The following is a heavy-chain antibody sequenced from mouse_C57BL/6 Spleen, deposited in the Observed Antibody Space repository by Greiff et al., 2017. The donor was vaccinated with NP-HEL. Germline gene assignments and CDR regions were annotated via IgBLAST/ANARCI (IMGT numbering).Heavy chain of an antibody. CDR1: GYSFTGYY. CDR2: INPSTGGT. J-gene: IGHJ2*01. Sequence: VQLQQSGPELVKPGASVKLSCKASGYSFTGYYMNWVKQSPEQSLEWIGEINPSTGGTTYNQKFKVKATLTVDKSSSTAYMQLKSLTSEDSADYCCARAGDGDYGYWGQGTTVTVSS. CDR3: ARAGDGDYGY. V-gene: IGHV1-42*01. D-gene: IGHD2-13*01.